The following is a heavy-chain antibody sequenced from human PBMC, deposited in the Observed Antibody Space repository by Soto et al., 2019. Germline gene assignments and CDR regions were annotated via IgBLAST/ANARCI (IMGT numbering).Heavy chain of an antibody. V-gene: IGHV2-5*02. CDR2: IYWDDDK. Sequence: SGPTLVNPTQTLTLTCTFSGFSLSTSGVGVGWIRQPPGKALEWLALIYWDDDKRYSPSLKSRLTITKDTSKNQVVLTMTNMDPVDTATYYCAHRLGALGYYDSSGYYYGGVWFDPWGQGTLVTVSS. CDR1: GFSLSTSGVG. CDR3: AHRLGALGYYDSSGYYYGGVWFDP. D-gene: IGHD3-22*01. J-gene: IGHJ5*02.